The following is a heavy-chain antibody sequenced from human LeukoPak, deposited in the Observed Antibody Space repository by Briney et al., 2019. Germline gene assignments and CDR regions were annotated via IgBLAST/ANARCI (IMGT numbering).Heavy chain of an antibody. Sequence: SETLSLTCTVSGGSISHNDYSWDWIRQPPGKGLEWMGCIHYSGTTYSNPSLKSRISISVDTSKSQFSLKLRSVTAADTAVYYCARRYYFVSGSYYPFDFWGQGTLVTVSS. CDR2: IHYSGTT. CDR3: ARRYYFVSGSYYPFDF. V-gene: IGHV4-39*01. J-gene: IGHJ4*02. D-gene: IGHD3-10*01. CDR1: GGSISHNDYS.